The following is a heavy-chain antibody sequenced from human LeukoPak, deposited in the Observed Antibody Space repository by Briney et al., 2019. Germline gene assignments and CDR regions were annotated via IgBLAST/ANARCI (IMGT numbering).Heavy chain of an antibody. Sequence: GGSLRLSCAASGFTFSDYYMSWIRQAPGKGLERVSYISSSGSTIYYADSVKGRFTISRDNAKNSLYLQMNSLRAEDTAVYYCASTRGYSGYDFEDYWGQGTLVTVSS. D-gene: IGHD5-12*01. CDR1: GFTFSDYY. V-gene: IGHV3-11*01. CDR3: ASTRGYSGYDFEDY. J-gene: IGHJ4*02. CDR2: ISSSGSTI.